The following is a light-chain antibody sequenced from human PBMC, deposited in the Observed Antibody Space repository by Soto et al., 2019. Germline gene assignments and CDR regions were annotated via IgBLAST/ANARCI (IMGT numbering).Light chain of an antibody. V-gene: IGKV2D-29*02. Sequence: LMTQTPLSLSVTPGQAASISSKCGPSLLHITGETFLFWYLQKPGQSPQLLIYEVSTRVSGVPDRFSGSGSGTDFTLEISRVETDDVGIYYCMQSTQLPPTLGQGTRLEIK. J-gene: IGKJ5*01. CDR1: PSLLHITGETF. CDR2: EVS. CDR3: MQSTQLPPT.